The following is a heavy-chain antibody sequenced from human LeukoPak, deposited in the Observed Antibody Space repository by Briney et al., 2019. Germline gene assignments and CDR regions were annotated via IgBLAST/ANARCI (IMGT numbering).Heavy chain of an antibody. CDR1: GYSFRSYW. Sequence: LGESLKISCKASGYSFRSYWIGWVRQMPGKGLEWMGSIYPGDADNRYSPSFQGQVTISADKPITTAYLQWSSLKASDTAMYYCARALGYCSRTSCSFDLWGQGTLVTASS. CDR3: ARALGYCSRTSCSFDL. CDR2: IYPGDADN. V-gene: IGHV5-51*01. D-gene: IGHD2-2*01. J-gene: IGHJ4*02.